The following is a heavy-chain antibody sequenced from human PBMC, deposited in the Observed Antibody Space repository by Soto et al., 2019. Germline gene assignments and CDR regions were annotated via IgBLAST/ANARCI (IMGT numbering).Heavy chain of an antibody. Sequence: SETLSLTSTVSGTSISSYYWSWIRQPPGKGLEWIANIHYSGTTNYNPSLASRVTLSVDTSKNQFSLKMTSVTAADRAMYFCARYNSYAIDYWGRGTLVTVSS. D-gene: IGHD2-8*01. V-gene: IGHV4-59*01. J-gene: IGHJ4*02. CDR1: GTSISSYY. CDR3: ARYNSYAIDY. CDR2: IHYSGTT.